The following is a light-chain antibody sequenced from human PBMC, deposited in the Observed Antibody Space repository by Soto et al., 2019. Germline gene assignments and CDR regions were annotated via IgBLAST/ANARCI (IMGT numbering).Light chain of an antibody. Sequence: EVVVTQSPSTLSLSTGESATLSCRASQSVSSSIAWYQHKPGQVPRLLIYRASNRATGVPARFSGSGSGTDFTLTISSLEPEDFAVYYCQQRYSWLRAFGQRAMVDIK. CDR3: QQRYSWLRA. CDR2: RAS. CDR1: QSVSSS. V-gene: IGKV3-11*01. J-gene: IGKJ1*01.